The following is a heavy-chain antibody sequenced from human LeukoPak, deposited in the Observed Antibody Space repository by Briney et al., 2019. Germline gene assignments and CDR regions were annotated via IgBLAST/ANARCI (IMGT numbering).Heavy chain of an antibody. CDR2: ITSDGSNI. D-gene: IGHD3-22*01. Sequence: GGSLRLSCAASGFTFSNFWLHWVRQAPGKGLEWVSRITSDGSNINYADSVQGRFTISRDNAKNTLYLQMNSLRAEDTAVYFCARWDSSGCLDYWGQGTLVTVSS. CDR3: ARWDSSGCLDY. CDR1: GFTFSNFW. J-gene: IGHJ4*02. V-gene: IGHV3-74*01.